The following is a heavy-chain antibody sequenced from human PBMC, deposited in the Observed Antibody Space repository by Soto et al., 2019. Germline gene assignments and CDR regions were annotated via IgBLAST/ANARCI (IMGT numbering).Heavy chain of an antibody. J-gene: IGHJ3*02. D-gene: IGHD2-2*01. CDR2: INPNSGGT. CDR3: ARGAPIVVVPAVYQGAFDI. Sequence: ASVKVSCKASGYTFTGYYMHWVRQAPGQGLEWMGWINPNSGGTNYAQKFQGWVTMTRDTSISTAYMELSRLRSDDTAVYYCARGAPIVVVPAVYQGAFDIWGQGTMVTVSS. V-gene: IGHV1-2*04. CDR1: GYTFTGYY.